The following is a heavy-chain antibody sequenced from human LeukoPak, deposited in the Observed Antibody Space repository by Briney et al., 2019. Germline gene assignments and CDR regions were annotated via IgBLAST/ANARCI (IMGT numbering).Heavy chain of an antibody. D-gene: IGHD1-26*01. V-gene: IGHV3-23*01. Sequence: GGSLRLSCAASRFAFNKFAMSWVRQAPGKGLEWVSAISASGDSTYYGDSVKGRFTISRDNSKNTLYLQMNSLRAEDTAVYYCAKGSLGGGSYNFDYWGQGTLVTVSS. CDR3: AKGSLGGGSYNFDY. CDR1: RFAFNKFA. J-gene: IGHJ4*02. CDR2: ISASGDST.